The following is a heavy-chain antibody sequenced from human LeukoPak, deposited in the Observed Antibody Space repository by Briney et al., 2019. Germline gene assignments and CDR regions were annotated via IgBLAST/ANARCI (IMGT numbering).Heavy chain of an antibody. CDR3: ARGGLIAATIFSAFDI. J-gene: IGHJ3*02. CDR1: GYTFIGYY. CDR2: INPNSGGT. Sequence: ASVKVSCKASGYTFIGYYMHWVRQAPGQGLEWMGWINPNSGGTNYAQKFQGRVTMTRDTSISTAYMELSRLRSDDTAVYHCARGGLIAATIFSAFDIWGQGTVVTVSS. V-gene: IGHV1-2*02. D-gene: IGHD5-12*01.